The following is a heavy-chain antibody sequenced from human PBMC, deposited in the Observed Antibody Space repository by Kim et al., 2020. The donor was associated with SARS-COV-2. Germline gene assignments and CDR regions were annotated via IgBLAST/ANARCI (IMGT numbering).Heavy chain of an antibody. CDR1: GFTFSSYG. J-gene: IGHJ4*01. D-gene: IGHD3-22*01. CDR3: ARRSSTFSGYFDY. V-gene: IGHV3-23*01. CDR2: ISGSDSST. Sequence: GGSLRLSCAASGFTFSSYGMSWVRQAPGKGLEWVSTISGSDSSTNYANYADSVKGRVTISRDNSKNTVHLQIDSLRAEDTAVYFSARRSSTFSGYFDYWG.